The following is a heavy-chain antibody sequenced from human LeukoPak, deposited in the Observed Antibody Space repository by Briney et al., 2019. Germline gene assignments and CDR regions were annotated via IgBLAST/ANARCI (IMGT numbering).Heavy chain of an antibody. CDR1: GGSISSSSYY. Sequence: SETLSLTCTVSGGSISSSSYYWGWIRQPPGKGLEWIGSIYYSGSTYYNPSLKSRVTISVDTSKNQFSLKLSSVTAADTAVYYCARGGSYSCLDYWGQGTLVTVSS. V-gene: IGHV4-39*07. CDR3: ARGGSYSCLDY. J-gene: IGHJ4*02. CDR2: IYYSGST. D-gene: IGHD3-10*01.